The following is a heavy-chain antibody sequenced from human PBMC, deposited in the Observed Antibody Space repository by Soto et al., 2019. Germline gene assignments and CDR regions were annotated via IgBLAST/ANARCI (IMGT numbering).Heavy chain of an antibody. Sequence: PSVKVSCKASVFTVSDYGVNWGREAAGQGLEGMRWVSANNGHTNYAKNLQGRVTMTTDVSMSTAYMDRTGLIAADTGVYYCAREIECVTAKHFYYYYAMDVWGQGTTVTVSS. V-gene: IGHV1-18*01. J-gene: IGHJ6*02. CDR1: VFTVSDYG. D-gene: IGHD2-8*01. CDR3: AREIECVTAKHFYYYYAMDV. CDR2: VSANNGHT.